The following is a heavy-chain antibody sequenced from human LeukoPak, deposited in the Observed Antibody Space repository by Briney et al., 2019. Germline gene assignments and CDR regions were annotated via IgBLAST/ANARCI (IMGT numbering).Heavy chain of an antibody. Sequence: PGGSLRLSCAASGFTFSSQEMNWVRQAPGKGLEWVSYISGSGSAIYYADSVKGRFTISRDNAKNSLYLQMNSLRAEDTAVYYCASMVAKDWYFDLWGRGTLVTVSS. CDR3: ASMVAKDWYFDL. V-gene: IGHV3-48*03. D-gene: IGHD4/OR15-4a*01. CDR1: GFTFSSQE. J-gene: IGHJ2*01. CDR2: ISGSGSAI.